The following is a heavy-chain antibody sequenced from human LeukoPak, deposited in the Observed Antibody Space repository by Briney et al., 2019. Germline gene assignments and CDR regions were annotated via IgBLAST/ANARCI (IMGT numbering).Heavy chain of an antibody. CDR1: GYSISSDYY. CDR2: IYHRGST. D-gene: IGHD4-11*01. J-gene: IGHJ4*02. Sequence: SETLSLMCTVSGYSISSDYYWGWIRQRPGEGLEWIGSIYHRGSTYYNPSLKSRVTISLDTSKNQFSLKLSSVTAADTAVYYCARDAALTSTIVSLLRLFPQVKQNPSTFDHWGQGTLVTVPS. V-gene: IGHV4-38-2*02. CDR3: ARDAALTSTIVSLLRLFPQVKQNPSTFDH.